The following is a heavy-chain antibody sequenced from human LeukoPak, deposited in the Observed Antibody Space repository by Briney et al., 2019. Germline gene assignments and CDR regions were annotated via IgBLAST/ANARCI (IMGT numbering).Heavy chain of an antibody. V-gene: IGHV4-34*01. J-gene: IGHJ4*02. Sequence: SETLSLTCAVYGGSFSGYYWSWIRQPPGKGLEWIGEINHSGSTNYNPSLKSRVTISVDTSKNQFSLKLSSVTAADTAVYYCARPGYSYGYWYYDSSGYYFDYWGQGTLVTVSS. CDR1: GGSFSGYY. D-gene: IGHD3-22*01. CDR3: ARPGYSYGYWYYDSSGYYFDY. CDR2: INHSGST.